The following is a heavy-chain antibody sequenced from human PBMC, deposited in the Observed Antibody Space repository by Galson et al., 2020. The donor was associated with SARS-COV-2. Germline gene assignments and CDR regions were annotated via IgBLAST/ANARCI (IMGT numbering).Heavy chain of an antibody. D-gene: IGHD4-17*01. J-gene: IGHJ4*02. Sequence: GGSLRLSCAASGSTFSTARMSWVRQAPAKGLEWVGRVNSKTDGGTTDYAAPAKRRFIISRDDSKNTLYLQMDSLKTEDTAVYYCTWTTVTLQWDFWGQGTQVTVSS. CDR1: GSTFSTAR. CDR3: TWTTVTLQWDF. CDR2: VNSKTDGGTT. V-gene: IGHV3-15*01.